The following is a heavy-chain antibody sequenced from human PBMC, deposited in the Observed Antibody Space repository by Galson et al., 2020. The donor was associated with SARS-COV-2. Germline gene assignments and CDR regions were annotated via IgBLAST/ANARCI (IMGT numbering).Heavy chain of an antibody. J-gene: IGHJ4*02. CDR3: ARTWITGTTSRTFDY. D-gene: IGHD1-1*01. V-gene: IGHV2-70*11. CDR1: GFSLSSRGMC. Sequence: SGPTLVKPTQTLTLTCSFSGFSLSSRGMCVSWIRQPPGQALEWLARIDWDGDKHYNTSLKTRFTISKDTSKNQVVLTMTNMDPVDTATYYCARTWITGTTSRTFDYWGQGTLVTGSS. CDR2: IDWDGDK.